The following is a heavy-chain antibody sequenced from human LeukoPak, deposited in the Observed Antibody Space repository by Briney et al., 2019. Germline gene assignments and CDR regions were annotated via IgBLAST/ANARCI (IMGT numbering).Heavy chain of an antibody. D-gene: IGHD3-22*01. CDR1: GFTFSSYA. Sequence: GGSLRLSCEASGFTFSSYAMSWVRQAPGKGLEWVGRIKSKTDGGTTDYAAPVKGRFTISRDDSKNTLYLQMNSLKTEDTAVYYCTTDLGGYYYFDYWGQGTLVTVSS. J-gene: IGHJ4*02. CDR2: IKSKTDGGTT. CDR3: TTDLGGYYYFDY. V-gene: IGHV3-15*01.